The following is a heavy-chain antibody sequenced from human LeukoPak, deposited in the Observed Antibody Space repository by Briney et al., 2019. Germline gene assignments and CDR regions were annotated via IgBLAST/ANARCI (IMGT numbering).Heavy chain of an antibody. Sequence: ASVKVSCKASGGTFSSYAISWVRQAPGQGLEWMGRIIPILGIANYAQKFQGRVTMTRDTSISTAYMELSRLRSDDTAVYYCARASHCSGGSCSIYYYYGMDVWGQGTTVTVSS. CDR2: IIPILGIA. CDR3: ARASHCSGGSCSIYYYYGMDV. CDR1: GGTFSSYA. J-gene: IGHJ6*02. D-gene: IGHD2-15*01. V-gene: IGHV1-69*04.